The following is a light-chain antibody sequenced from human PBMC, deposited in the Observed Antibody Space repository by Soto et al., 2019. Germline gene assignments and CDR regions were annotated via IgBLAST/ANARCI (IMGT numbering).Light chain of an antibody. CDR1: QSVSSSY. V-gene: IGKV3D-15*01. CDR2: GAY. J-gene: IGKJ5*01. CDR3: QQYNNWPIT. Sequence: EFVLTQSPGTLSLSPGERATLSCRASQSVSSSYLAWYQQKPGQAPRLLIYGAYTRATGIQARFSGSGSGTEFTLTISSLQSEDFAVYYCQQYNNWPITFGQGTRLEIK.